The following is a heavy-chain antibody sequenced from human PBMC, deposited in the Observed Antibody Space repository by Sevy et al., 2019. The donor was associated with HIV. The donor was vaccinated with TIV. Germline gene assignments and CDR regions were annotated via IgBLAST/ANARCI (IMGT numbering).Heavy chain of an antibody. CDR1: GFTLGSYW. D-gene: IGHD3-22*01. V-gene: IGHV3-7*01. CDR3: ARVGPNYYDSTDYCCWFGP. Sequence: GGSLRLSCAASGFTLGSYWMSWVRQAPGKGLEWVASIKQDGREKKYVDTVRGRFTISRDNAKNSLYLQMDSVRVEDTAVYYCARVGPNYYDSTDYCCWFGPWGQGTQVTVSS. J-gene: IGHJ5*02. CDR2: IKQDGREK.